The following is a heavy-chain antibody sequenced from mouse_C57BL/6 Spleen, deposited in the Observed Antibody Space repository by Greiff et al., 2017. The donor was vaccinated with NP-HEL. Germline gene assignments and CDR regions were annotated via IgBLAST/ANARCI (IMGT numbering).Heavy chain of an antibody. D-gene: IGHD1-1*01. CDR2: IYPGDGDT. CDR3: ARSGSPYFDY. J-gene: IGHJ2*01. CDR1: GYAFSSYW. Sequence: VQLQQSGASVKISCKASGYAFSSYWMNWVKQRPGKGLEWIGQIYPGDGDTNYNGKFKGKATLTADKSSSTAYMQLSSLTSEDSAVYFCARSGSPYFDYWGQGTTLTVSS. V-gene: IGHV1-80*01.